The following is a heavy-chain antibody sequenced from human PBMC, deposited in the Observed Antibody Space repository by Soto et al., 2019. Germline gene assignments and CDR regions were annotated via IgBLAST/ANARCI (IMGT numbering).Heavy chain of an antibody. J-gene: IGHJ5*01. Sequence: SETLSLTCTVSGGSFSSYYWSWIRQPPGKXLEWIGYIYYSGSTNYNPSLKGRVTMSVDTSKNQFSLKLSSVTAADTAVYYCARALGYSSSRYPMNWFDPWGQGTLVTVSS. CDR2: IYYSGST. CDR1: GGSFSSYY. CDR3: ARALGYSSSRYPMNWFDP. V-gene: IGHV4-59*01. D-gene: IGHD6-13*01.